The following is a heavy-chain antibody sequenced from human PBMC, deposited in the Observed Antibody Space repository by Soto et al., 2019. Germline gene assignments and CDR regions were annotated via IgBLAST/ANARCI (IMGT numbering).Heavy chain of an antibody. CDR1: GGSISSNY. CDR2: VYNSGST. V-gene: IGHV4-59*01. J-gene: IGHJ4*02. CDR3: AGYRREAVAGYTLDN. D-gene: IGHD6-13*01. Sequence: PSETLSLTCTVSGGSISSNYWTWIRQPPGKGLEWIGYVYNSGSTNYNPSLKSRVTISEDTSKSQFPLKVNSMTAADTAVYYCAGYRREAVAGYTLDNWGQGILVTVSS.